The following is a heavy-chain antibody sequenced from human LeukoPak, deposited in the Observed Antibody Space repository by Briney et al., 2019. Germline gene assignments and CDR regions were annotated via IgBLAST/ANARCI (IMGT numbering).Heavy chain of an antibody. CDR1: GGSFSGYY. Sequence: SETLSLTCAVYGGSFSGYYWSWIRQPPGKGLEWIGEINHGGSTNYNPSLKSRVTISVDTSKNQFSLKLSSVTAADTAVYYCARDRRLVGFDYWGQGTLVTVSP. D-gene: IGHD2-15*01. J-gene: IGHJ4*02. CDR3: ARDRRLVGFDY. CDR2: INHGGST. V-gene: IGHV4-34*01.